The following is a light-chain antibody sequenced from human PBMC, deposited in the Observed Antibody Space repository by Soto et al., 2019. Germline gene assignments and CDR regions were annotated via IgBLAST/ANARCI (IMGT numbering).Light chain of an antibody. CDR3: LQVNSFPLS. CDR2: DAS. CDR1: QSISSW. Sequence: DIQMTQSPSTLSASVGDRVTITCRASQSISSWLAWYQQKPGKAPKLLIYDASSLESGVPSRFSGGGSGTEFTLTISSLQPDDFATYYCLQVNSFPLSFGGGTKVDIK. J-gene: IGKJ4*01. V-gene: IGKV1-5*01.